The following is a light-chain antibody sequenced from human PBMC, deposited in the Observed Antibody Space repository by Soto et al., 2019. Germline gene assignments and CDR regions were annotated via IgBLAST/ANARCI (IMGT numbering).Light chain of an antibody. V-gene: IGKV1-39*01. CDR3: QQSYSTPPT. CDR2: TAS. J-gene: IGKJ2*01. Sequence: DIKMTQSPSSLSASVGDRVTITCRASQYISNYLNLYQQKSGTAPKLLIHTASTLQSGVPARFSGRGSGPYFTLTISSVQPDDFAIYFCQQSYSTPPTFGQGTTLEIK. CDR1: QYISNY.